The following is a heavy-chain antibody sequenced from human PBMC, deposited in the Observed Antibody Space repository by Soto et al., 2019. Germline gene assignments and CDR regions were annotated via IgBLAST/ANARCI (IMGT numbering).Heavy chain of an antibody. CDR1: GDSMGSGDYY. D-gene: IGHD3-10*01. J-gene: IGHJ5*02. Sequence: QVQVQESGPGLVKPSQTLSLRCTVSGDSMGSGDYYWTWIRQPPGKGLEWIGYIYYIGTTFYNPSLESRVNISIDTSKNHFSLRLTSVTAADTAVYYCSRGSTYYGFLTWGQGTLVTVSS. CDR3: SRGSTYYGFLT. V-gene: IGHV4-30-4*01. CDR2: IYYIGTT.